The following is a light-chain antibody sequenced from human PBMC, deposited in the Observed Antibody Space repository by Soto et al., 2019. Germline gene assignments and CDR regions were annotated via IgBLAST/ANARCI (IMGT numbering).Light chain of an antibody. J-gene: IGKJ5*01. V-gene: IGKV3D-15*01. Sequence: ETVMTQSPATLSVSPGERATLSCWASQSVSSKLAWYQQKPGQAPRLLIYGASTRATGIPARFSGSGSGTEFTLTISSLQSEDFAVYYCQQYNNWPPVTFGQGTRLEI. CDR2: GAS. CDR3: QQYNNWPPVT. CDR1: QSVSSK.